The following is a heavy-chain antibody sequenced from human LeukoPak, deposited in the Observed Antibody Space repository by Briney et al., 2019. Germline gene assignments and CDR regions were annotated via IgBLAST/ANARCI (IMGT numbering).Heavy chain of an antibody. CDR3: ARLSSGWYAVY. J-gene: IGHJ4*02. D-gene: IGHD6-19*01. CDR2: INPDSGAT. V-gene: IGHV1-2*02. CDR1: GYXFTGHY. Sequence: ASVKVSCKASGYXFTGHYIHWVRQAPGQGLEWMGWINPDSGATKYAQKFQGRVTMTRDTSISTAYMDLSSLRSDDTAVYYCARLSSGWYAVYWGQGTLVTVSS.